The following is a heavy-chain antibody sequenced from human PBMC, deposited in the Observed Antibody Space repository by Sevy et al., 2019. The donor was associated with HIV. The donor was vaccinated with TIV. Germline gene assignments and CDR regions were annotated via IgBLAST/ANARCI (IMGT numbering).Heavy chain of an antibody. CDR2: ISYSGRT. CDR1: GGSISNYY. CDR3: ATDTQLDNDAFDI. Sequence: SETLSLTCTVSGGSISNYYWNWIRQPPGKGLEWNGYISYSGRTSYNPSLKSRVTISVDTSKSQFSLKLSSVIAADTAVYYCATDTQLDNDAFDIWGQGTMFTVSS. D-gene: IGHD1-1*01. J-gene: IGHJ3*02. V-gene: IGHV4-59*13.